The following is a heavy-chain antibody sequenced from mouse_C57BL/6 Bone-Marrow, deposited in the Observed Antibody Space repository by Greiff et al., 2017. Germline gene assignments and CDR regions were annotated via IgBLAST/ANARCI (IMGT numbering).Heavy chain of an antibody. J-gene: IGHJ4*01. CDR3: ARDSNYGDCAMDY. CDR1: GYTFTSYG. D-gene: IGHD2-5*01. Sequence: QVQLQQSGAELARPGASVKLSCKASGYTFTSYGISWVKQRTGQGLEWIGEIYPRSGNTYYNEKFKGKATLTADKSSSTAYMKLRSQTSEDSAVYFCARDSNYGDCAMDYWGQGTSVTVSS. CDR2: IYPRSGNT. V-gene: IGHV1-81*01.